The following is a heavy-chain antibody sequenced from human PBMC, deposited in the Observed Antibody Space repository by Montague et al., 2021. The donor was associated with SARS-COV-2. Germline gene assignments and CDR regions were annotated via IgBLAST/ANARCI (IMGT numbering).Heavy chain of an antibody. V-gene: IGHV4-39*01. CDR1: GGSISRSSYY. CDR3: ARHGGHSYAHFAY. CDR2: IYYSGST. D-gene: IGHD5-18*01. Sequence: SETLSLTCTVSGGSISRSSYYWGWIRQPPGKGLEWIGSIYYSGSTYYNASLKSRVTISVDTSKNQFSLKLTSVTAADTAVYYCARHGGHSYAHFAYWGQGTLVIVSS. J-gene: IGHJ4*02.